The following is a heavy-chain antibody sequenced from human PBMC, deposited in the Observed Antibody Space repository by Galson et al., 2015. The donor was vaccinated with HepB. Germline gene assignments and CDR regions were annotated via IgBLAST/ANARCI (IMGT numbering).Heavy chain of an antibody. CDR2: IYYSGST. CDR1: GGSISSSSYY. Sequence: ETLSLTCTVSGGSISSSSYYWGWIRQPPGKGLEWIGSIYYSGSTYYNPSLKSRVTISVDTSKNQFSLKLSSVTAADTAVYYCARLSGYATVTKVFDYWGQGTLVTVSS. D-gene: IGHD4-17*01. J-gene: IGHJ4*02. CDR3: ARLSGYATVTKVFDY. V-gene: IGHV4-39*01.